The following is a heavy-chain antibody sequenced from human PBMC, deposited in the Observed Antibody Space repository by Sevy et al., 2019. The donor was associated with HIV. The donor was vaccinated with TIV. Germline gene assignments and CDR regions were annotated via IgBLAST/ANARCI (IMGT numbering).Heavy chain of an antibody. CDR1: GYAFTNYW. V-gene: IGHV5-10-1*01. J-gene: IGHJ5*02. D-gene: IGHD2-21*01. CDR2: IDPSDSYT. CDR3: ARMDCGGDCSPHWFDP. Sequence: GESLKISCKGSGYAFTNYWINWVRQMPGKGLEWMGTIDPSDSYTNYSPSFQGHVTISADKSISTAYLQWSSLKASDTAMYYCARMDCGGDCSPHWFDPWGQGTLVTVSS.